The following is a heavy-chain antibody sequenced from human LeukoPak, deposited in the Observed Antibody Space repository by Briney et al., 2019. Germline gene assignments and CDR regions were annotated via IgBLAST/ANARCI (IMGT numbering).Heavy chain of an antibody. D-gene: IGHD5-24*01. Sequence: GGSLRLSCAASGFTFDSHAMSWVRQGPGKGLEWVSSVTRGGATTWYADSVKGRFTISRDNSKDTLYLQMNSLRAEDTAIYYCTRDHPDCRDISCLLFEYWGQGTLVTVSS. J-gene: IGHJ4*02. V-gene: IGHV3-23*01. CDR3: TRDHPDCRDISCLLFEY. CDR2: VTRGGATT. CDR1: GFTFDSHA.